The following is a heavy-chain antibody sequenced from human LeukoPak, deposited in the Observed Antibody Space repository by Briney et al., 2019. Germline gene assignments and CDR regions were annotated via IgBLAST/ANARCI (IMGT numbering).Heavy chain of an antibody. CDR3: ARDSPLAGAFFDY. Sequence: ASVKVSCKASGYTFTGYYMHWVRQAPGQGLEWMGWINPNSGGTNYAQKFQSRVTMTRDTSISTAYMELSRLRSDDTAVYYCARDSPLAGAFFDYWGQGTLVTVSS. CDR1: GYTFTGYY. CDR2: INPNSGGT. V-gene: IGHV1-2*02. D-gene: IGHD6-19*01. J-gene: IGHJ4*02.